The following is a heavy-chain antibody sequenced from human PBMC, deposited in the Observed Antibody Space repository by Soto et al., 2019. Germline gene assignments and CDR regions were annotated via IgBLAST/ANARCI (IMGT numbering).Heavy chain of an antibody. CDR3: ARESVGYGIVVVPAAFQFDP. CDR2: ISYDGSNK. V-gene: IGHV3-30-3*01. CDR1: GFTFSSYA. J-gene: IGHJ5*02. Sequence: PGGSLRLSCAASGFTFSSYAMHWVRQAPGKGLEWVAVISYDGSNKYYADSVKGRFTISRDNSKNTLYLQMNGLRAEDTAVYYCARESVGYGIVVVPAAFQFDPWGQGTLVTVSS. D-gene: IGHD2-2*01.